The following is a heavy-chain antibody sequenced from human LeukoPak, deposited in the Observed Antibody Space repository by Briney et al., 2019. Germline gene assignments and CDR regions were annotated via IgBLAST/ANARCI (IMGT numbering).Heavy chain of an antibody. D-gene: IGHD4-17*01. CDR1: GFTFSSYS. J-gene: IGHJ4*02. V-gene: IGHV3-21*01. CDR3: ARGGDYGDYGPFDY. CDR2: ISSSSSYI. Sequence: PGGSLRLSCAASGFTFSSYSMNWVRQAPGKGLEWVSSISSSSSYIYYADSVKGRFTISRDNAKNSLYLQMNSLRAEDTAVYYCARGGDYGDYGPFDYWGQGTLVTVSS.